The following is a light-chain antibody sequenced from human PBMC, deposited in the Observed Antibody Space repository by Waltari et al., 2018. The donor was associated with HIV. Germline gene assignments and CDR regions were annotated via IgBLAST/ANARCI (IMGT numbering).Light chain of an antibody. CDR1: NLAYKY. V-gene: IGLV3-1*01. J-gene: IGLJ2*01. Sequence: SYDLTQPPSVSVSSGKTAPATCSSVNLAYKYVSWYQQRSGRSPILGMYEGNKRPSGMPERLSGCTSVDRATLTIKEIQALDDAEYCCQAWDSGIVVFGGVTKLSV. CDR2: EGN. CDR3: QAWDSGIVV.